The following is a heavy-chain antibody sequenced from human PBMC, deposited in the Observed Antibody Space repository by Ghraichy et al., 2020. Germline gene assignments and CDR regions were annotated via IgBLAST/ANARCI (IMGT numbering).Heavy chain of an antibody. CDR3: ARGRRTGVICYGGFCSYYYYLDV. D-gene: IGHD2-8*02. V-gene: IGHV4-34*01. CDR1: GESFSGFY. Sequence: SETLSLTCAVYGESFSGFYGSWLRQPPGKGLEWIGEINHTGSTNYNPSLKSRVTMSLDMSTNQFSLKLNSVTAADTALYYCARGRRTGVICYGGFCSYYYYLDVWGEGTTVTVSS. CDR2: INHTGST. J-gene: IGHJ6*03.